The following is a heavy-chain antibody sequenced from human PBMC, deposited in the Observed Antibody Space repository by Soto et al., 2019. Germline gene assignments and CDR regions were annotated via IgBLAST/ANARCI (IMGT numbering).Heavy chain of an antibody. V-gene: IGHV1-69*13. J-gene: IGHJ6*02. CDR1: GGTFSSYA. D-gene: IGHD6-13*01. CDR2: IIPIFGTA. CDR3: ARVRIAAAGRLGENYYYGMDV. Sequence: SVKVSCKXSGGTFSSYAISWVRQAPGQGLEWMGGIIPIFGTANYAQKFQGRVTITADESTSTAYMELSSLRSEDTAVYYCARVRIAAAGRLGENYYYGMDVWGQGTTVTVSS.